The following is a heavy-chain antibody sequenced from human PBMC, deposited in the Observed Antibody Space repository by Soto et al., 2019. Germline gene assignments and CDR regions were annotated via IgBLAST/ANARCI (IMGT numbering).Heavy chain of an antibody. Sequence: EGSLRLSCAASGFTFSSYAMHWVRQAPGKGLEWVAVISYDGSNKYYADSVKGRFTISRDNSKNTLYLQMNSLRAEDTAVYYCARDHSSSWYLVKYNWFDPWGQGTLVTVSS. CDR1: GFTFSSYA. V-gene: IGHV3-30-3*01. CDR2: ISYDGSNK. CDR3: ARDHSSSWYLVKYNWFDP. J-gene: IGHJ5*02. D-gene: IGHD6-13*01.